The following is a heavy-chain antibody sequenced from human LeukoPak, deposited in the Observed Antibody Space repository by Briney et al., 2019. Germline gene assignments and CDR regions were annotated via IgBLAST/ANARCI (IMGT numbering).Heavy chain of an antibody. CDR3: AREVTETTYFDY. J-gene: IGHJ4*02. CDR1: GFTFRSYC. V-gene: IGHV3-74*01. D-gene: IGHD2-21*02. CDR2: INSDGTTT. Sequence: GGSLRLSCAASGFTFRSYCMHWVRQAPGKGLVWVSRINSDGTTTAYADSVKGRFSASRDNAKNTLYLQMSSLRAEDTAVYYCAREVTETTYFDYWGQGTLVAVSS.